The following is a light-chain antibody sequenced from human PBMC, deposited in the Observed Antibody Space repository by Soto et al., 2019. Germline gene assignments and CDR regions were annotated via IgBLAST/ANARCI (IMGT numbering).Light chain of an antibody. CDR3: KSYDSSLSGSGV. V-gene: IGLV1-40*01. Sequence: QSVLTQPPSGYGDQGQRVTISCTGSSYNIGAGYDVHWYQQLPGTAPKLLIYGNSNRPSGVPDRFSGSKSGTSASLAITGLQAEDQAEYYCKSYDSSLSGSGVFGGGTKLTVL. CDR1: SYNIGAGYD. CDR2: GNS. J-gene: IGLJ2*01.